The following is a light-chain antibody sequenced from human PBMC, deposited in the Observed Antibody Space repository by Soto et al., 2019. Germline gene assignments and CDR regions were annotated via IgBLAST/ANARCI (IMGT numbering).Light chain of an antibody. CDR1: QSISRN. CDR2: AAS. Sequence: DIQVTQSPSSLSASVGDRVTITCRASQSISRNLHWYQQKPGEAPKLLIYAASRLQSGVPSRFSGSGSGTDFTLTISSLQPEDFATYYCQQTYNLPFTFGLGTKV. CDR3: QQTYNLPFT. V-gene: IGKV1-39*01. J-gene: IGKJ4*01.